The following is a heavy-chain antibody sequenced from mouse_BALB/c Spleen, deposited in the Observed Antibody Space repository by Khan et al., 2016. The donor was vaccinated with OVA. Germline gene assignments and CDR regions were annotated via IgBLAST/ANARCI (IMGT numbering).Heavy chain of an antibody. D-gene: IGHD1-1*01. J-gene: IGHJ2*01. CDR3: ARIYGSDFDY. Sequence: VQLKESGPELVKPGASVKISCRASGYSFTGYFMNWVIQSHGKSLEWIGRINPHIGETFYNQKFKGKATLTVDESSSTAHMELRSLASEDSAVYYCARIYGSDFDYWGQGTTRTVSS. V-gene: IGHV1-20*02. CDR1: GYSFTGYF. CDR2: INPHIGET.